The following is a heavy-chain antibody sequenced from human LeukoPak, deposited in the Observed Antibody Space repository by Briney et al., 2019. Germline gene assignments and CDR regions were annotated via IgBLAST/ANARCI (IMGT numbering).Heavy chain of an antibody. Sequence: GGSLRLSCTASAFTFGDYAMNWVRQAQGKGLEWVSSISIDGRYIYYADSVKGRFTISSDNAKNSLYLQMNSLRAEDTAVYYCARGNAPLPFDYWGQGTLVTVSS. CDR1: AFTFGDYA. D-gene: IGHD2-2*01. V-gene: IGHV3-21*01. CDR2: ISIDGRYI. CDR3: ARGNAPLPFDY. J-gene: IGHJ4*02.